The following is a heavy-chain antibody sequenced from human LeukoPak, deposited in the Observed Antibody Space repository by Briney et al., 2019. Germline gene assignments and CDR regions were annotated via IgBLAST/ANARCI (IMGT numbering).Heavy chain of an antibody. Sequence: GGSLRLSCAVAGFTVSSTYMSWVRQAPGQGLEWVSFIYSVTTTYYTDSVKGRFTISRDNSKNTLYLQMSSLRAEDTAVYYCARELGGSGDPSYWGQGTLVTVSS. CDR3: ARELGGSGDPSY. CDR2: IYSVTTT. V-gene: IGHV3-66*01. D-gene: IGHD1-26*01. CDR1: GFTVSSTY. J-gene: IGHJ4*02.